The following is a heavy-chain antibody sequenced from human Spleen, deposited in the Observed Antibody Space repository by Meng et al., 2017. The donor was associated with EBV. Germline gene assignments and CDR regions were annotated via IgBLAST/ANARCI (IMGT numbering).Heavy chain of an antibody. D-gene: IGHD6-13*01. V-gene: IGHV4-4*02. CDR3: ASHLVTPGTRGFDH. J-gene: IGHJ4*02. CDR1: GGSIPSTNW. Sequence: QVQVQGAGPGLVKPSWHLSLTCVVSGGSIPSTNWWSWVRQPPGKGLEWIGETHHGGNTNYNTSLQSRVTISVDKSKSQFSLQLTSVTAADTALYYCASHLVTPGTRGFDHWGPGILVTVSS. CDR2: THHGGNT.